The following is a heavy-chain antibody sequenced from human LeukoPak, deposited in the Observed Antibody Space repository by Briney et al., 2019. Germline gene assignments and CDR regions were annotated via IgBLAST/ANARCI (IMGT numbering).Heavy chain of an antibody. J-gene: IGHJ6*02. V-gene: IGHV1-18*01. D-gene: IGHD3-10*01. CDR3: ARDLLWFGELLPPYYYGMDV. CDR1: GYTFTSYG. Sequence: ASVKVSCTASGYTFTSYGISWVRQAPGQGLEWMGWISAYNGNTNYAQKLQGRVTMTTDTSTSTAYMELRSLRSDDTAVYYCARDLLWFGELLPPYYYGMDVWGQGTTVTVSS. CDR2: ISAYNGNT.